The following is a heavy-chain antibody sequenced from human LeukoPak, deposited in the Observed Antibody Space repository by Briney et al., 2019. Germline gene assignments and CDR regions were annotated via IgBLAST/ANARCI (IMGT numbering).Heavy chain of an antibody. CDR1: GFTVSTTY. J-gene: IGHJ4*02. D-gene: IGHD3-10*01. Sequence: PGGSLSLSCAASGFTVSTTYMSWVRQAPGKGLEWVSFMYGAANIYYADSVKGRFTISRDNSNNMLYLQMNSLEAADTAVYYCGRGVLGVKPLDYWGQGTLVTVSS. V-gene: IGHV3-53*01. CDR2: MYGAANI. CDR3: GRGVLGVKPLDY.